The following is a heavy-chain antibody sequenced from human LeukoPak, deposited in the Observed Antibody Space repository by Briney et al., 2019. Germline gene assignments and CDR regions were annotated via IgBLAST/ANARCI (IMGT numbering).Heavy chain of an antibody. V-gene: IGHV4-34*01. CDR3: ARAIAARPRLRYSSSPFDY. J-gene: IGHJ4*02. CDR2: INHSGST. Sequence: SETLSLTCAVYGGSFSGYYWSWIRQPPGKGLDWSGEINHSGSTNYNPSLKSRVTISVDTSKNQFSLKLSSVTAADTAVYYCARAIAARPRLRYSSSPFDYWGQGTLVTVSS. D-gene: IGHD6-6*01. CDR1: GGSFSGYY.